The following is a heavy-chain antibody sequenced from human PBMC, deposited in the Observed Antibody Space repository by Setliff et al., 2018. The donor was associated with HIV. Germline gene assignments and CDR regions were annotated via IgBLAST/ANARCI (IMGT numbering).Heavy chain of an antibody. Sequence: LRLSCAASGFTFSSYWMSWVRQAPGKGLEWVANIKQDGSEKYYVDSVKGRFTISRDNARNSLYLQMNSLRAEDTAVYYCARDRYVDTAMADAFDIWGQGTMVTVSS. V-gene: IGHV3-7*01. CDR2: IKQDGSEK. D-gene: IGHD5-18*01. J-gene: IGHJ3*02. CDR1: GFTFSSYW. CDR3: ARDRYVDTAMADAFDI.